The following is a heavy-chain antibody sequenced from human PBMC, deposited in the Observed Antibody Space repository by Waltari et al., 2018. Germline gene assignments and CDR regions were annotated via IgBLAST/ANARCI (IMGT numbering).Heavy chain of an antibody. D-gene: IGHD3-3*01. Sequence: QVQLVQSGAEVKKSGASVKVSCKASGYTFTDFFIHWVRQAPGKGLEWMGRRNPKRGETSYAQGLQGRVTMTGDTSITTAYMELTGLRSDDTAIYYCARSGGGTTTFGVAEWGQGSLVTVSS. V-gene: IGHV1-2*06. J-gene: IGHJ4*02. CDR1: GYTFTDFF. CDR3: ARSGGGTTTFGVAE. CDR2: RNPKRGET.